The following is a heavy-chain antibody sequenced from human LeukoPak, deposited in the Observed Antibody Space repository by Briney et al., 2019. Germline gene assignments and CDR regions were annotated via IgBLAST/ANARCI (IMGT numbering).Heavy chain of an antibody. CDR2: IYPTDSTT. Sequence: GEFLKISCTASGYSFTSYWIGWVRQMPGKGLEGMGIIYPTDSTTRYIPSFQGQVTISADKSINTAYLQWSSLKASDTAMYFCARSPRNSSGYWYADYWGQGTLVTVSS. CDR3: ARSPRNSSGYWYADY. V-gene: IGHV5-51*01. D-gene: IGHD3-22*01. CDR1: GYSFTSYW. J-gene: IGHJ4*02.